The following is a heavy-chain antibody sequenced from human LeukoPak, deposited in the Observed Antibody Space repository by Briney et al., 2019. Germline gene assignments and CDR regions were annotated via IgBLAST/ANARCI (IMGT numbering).Heavy chain of an antibody. V-gene: IGHV3-33*01. Sequence: GGSLRLSCAASGFTFSSYGMHWVRQAPGKGLEWVAVIWYDGSDKYYADSVKGRFTISRENSKNTLCLQMNSLRAEETAVYYCAREITVTSTTYFDYWGQGTLVTVSS. CDR1: GFTFSSYG. J-gene: IGHJ4*02. D-gene: IGHD4-17*01. CDR3: AREITVTSTTYFDY. CDR2: IWYDGSDK.